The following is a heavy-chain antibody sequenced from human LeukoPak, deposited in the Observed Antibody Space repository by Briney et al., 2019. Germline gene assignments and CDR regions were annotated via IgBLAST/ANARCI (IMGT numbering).Heavy chain of an antibody. Sequence: GGSLRLSCAASGFTFSGYWMSWVRQAPGKGLEWVANIKQDGSEKYYVDSVKGRFTISRDNAKNSLYLQMNSLRAEDTAVYYCARVDCSSTSRYTGALGYWGQGTLVTVSS. CDR3: ARVDCSSTSRYTGALGY. V-gene: IGHV3-7*01. D-gene: IGHD2-2*02. CDR2: IKQDGSEK. J-gene: IGHJ4*02. CDR1: GFTFSGYW.